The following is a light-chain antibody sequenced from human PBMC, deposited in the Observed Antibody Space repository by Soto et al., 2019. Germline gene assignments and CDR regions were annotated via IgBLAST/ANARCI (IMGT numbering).Light chain of an antibody. Sequence: GARVTITCRASQSISSWLAWYQQKPGKAPKLLIYDASSLESGVPSRFSGSGSGTEFTLTISSLQPDDFATYYCQQYNSYSWTFGQGTKVDIK. CDR1: QSISSW. CDR3: QQYNSYSWT. CDR2: DAS. J-gene: IGKJ1*01. V-gene: IGKV1-5*01.